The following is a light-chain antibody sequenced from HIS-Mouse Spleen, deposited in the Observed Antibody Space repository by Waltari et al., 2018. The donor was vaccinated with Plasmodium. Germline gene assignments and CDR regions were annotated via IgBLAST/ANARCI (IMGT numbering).Light chain of an antibody. CDR2: GAS. J-gene: IGKJ2*01. CDR3: QQYGSSPYT. Sequence: EIVLTQSPGTLSLSPGERATLSCRASQSVSSSYLAWYQQKPGPAPRLLIYGASSRATGSPDRFSVSGSGTDFTLTISRLEPEDFAVYYCQQYGSSPYTFGQGTKLEIK. CDR1: QSVSSSY. V-gene: IGKV3-20*01.